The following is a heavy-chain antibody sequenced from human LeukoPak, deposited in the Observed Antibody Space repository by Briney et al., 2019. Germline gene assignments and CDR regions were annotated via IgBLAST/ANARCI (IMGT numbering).Heavy chain of an antibody. V-gene: IGHV1-3*01. D-gene: IGHD6-13*01. J-gene: IGHJ4*02. CDR2: INAGSGNT. Sequence: GASVKVSCKASGYTFTSYAMHWVRQAPGQRLEWMGWINAGSGNTKYSQKFQGRVTITRDTSASTAYMELSSLRSEDTAVYYCARDSYDSSSWVDWGQGTLVTVSS. CDR1: GYTFTSYA. CDR3: ARDSYDSSSWVD.